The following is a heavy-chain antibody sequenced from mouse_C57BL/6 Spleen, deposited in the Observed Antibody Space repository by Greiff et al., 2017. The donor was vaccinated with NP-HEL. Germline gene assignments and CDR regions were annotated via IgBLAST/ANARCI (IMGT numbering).Heavy chain of an antibody. CDR3: ARENYYGSIVYFDY. V-gene: IGHV5-4*01. Sequence: EVQLVESGGGLVKPGGSLKLSCAASGFTFSSYAMSWVRQTPEKRLEWVATISDGGSYTYYPDNVKGRFTISRDNAKNNLYLQMSHLKSEDTAMYYCARENYYGSIVYFDYWGQGTTLTVSS. J-gene: IGHJ2*01. CDR1: GFTFSSYA. D-gene: IGHD1-1*01. CDR2: ISDGGSYT.